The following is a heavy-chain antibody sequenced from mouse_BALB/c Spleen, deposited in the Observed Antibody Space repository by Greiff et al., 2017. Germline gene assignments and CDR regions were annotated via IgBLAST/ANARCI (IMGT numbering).Heavy chain of an antibody. Sequence: VQLKESGAELVRPGALVKLSCKASGFNIKDYYMHWVKQRPEQGLEWIGWIDPENGNTIYDPKFQGKASITADTSSNTAYLQLSSLTSEDTAVYYCARGGTTGFDYWGQGTTLTVSS. CDR1: GFNIKDYY. V-gene: IGHV14-1*02. CDR2: IDPENGNT. J-gene: IGHJ2*01. CDR3: ARGGTTGFDY. D-gene: IGHD1-1*01.